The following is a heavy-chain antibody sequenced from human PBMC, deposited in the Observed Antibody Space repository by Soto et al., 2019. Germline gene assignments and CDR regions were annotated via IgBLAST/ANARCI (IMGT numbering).Heavy chain of an antibody. CDR1: GYSINRFY. J-gene: IGHJ4*02. Sequence: QVQLQESGPGLVKPSETLSLTCGVSGYSINRFYWSWIRQPPGKGLEWIGYISHSGSTDYNPSLKSRVTISADTSKNQFSLKVSSVTAADTAVYFCSSHDGIVEGHGVFDYWGQGTLVTVSS. CDR2: ISHSGST. CDR3: SSHDGIVEGHGVFDY. V-gene: IGHV4-59*08. D-gene: IGHD2-15*01.